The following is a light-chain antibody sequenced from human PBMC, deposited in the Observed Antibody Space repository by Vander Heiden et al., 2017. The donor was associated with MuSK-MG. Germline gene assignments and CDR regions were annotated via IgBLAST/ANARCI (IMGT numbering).Light chain of an antibody. J-gene: IGLJ2*01. CDR2: EVS. CDR1: SSDVGSYNL. Sequence: QSALTQPASVSWSPGQSITISCTGTSSDVGSYNLVSWYQQHQGKAPKLMIYEVSKRPSGVSNRFSGSKSGNTASLTISGLQAEDEADYYCCSYAGSSTLVFGGGTKLTVL. CDR3: CSYAGSSTLV. V-gene: IGLV2-23*02.